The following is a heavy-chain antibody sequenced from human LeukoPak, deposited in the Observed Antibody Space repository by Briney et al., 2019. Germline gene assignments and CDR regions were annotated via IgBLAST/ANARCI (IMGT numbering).Heavy chain of an antibody. CDR1: GGTFSSYA. CDR3: ARDQGYSSGSGGFDY. V-gene: IGHV1-69*04. J-gene: IGHJ4*02. Sequence: ASVKVSCKASGGTFSSYAISWVRQAPGQGLEWMGRIIPILGIANYAQKFQGRVTITADKSTSTAYMELSSLRSEDTAVYYCARDQGYSSGSGGFDYWGQGTLVTVSS. CDR2: IIPILGIA. D-gene: IGHD6-19*01.